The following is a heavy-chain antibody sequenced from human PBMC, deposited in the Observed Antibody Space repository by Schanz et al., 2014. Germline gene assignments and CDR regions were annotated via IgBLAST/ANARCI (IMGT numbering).Heavy chain of an antibody. Sequence: QGQLVESGGGVVQPGRSLRLSCAASGFTFSSYAMHWVRQAPGKGLEWVAVMSYDGSNKYYADSVKGRFTISRDTPKNTLYLQMNSLRVEDTAVYYCARDSCSNSWYPSDYWGQGTLVTVSS. CDR1: GFTFSSYA. V-gene: IGHV3-30-3*01. J-gene: IGHJ4*02. D-gene: IGHD2-2*01. CDR3: ARDSCSNSWYPSDY. CDR2: MSYDGSNK.